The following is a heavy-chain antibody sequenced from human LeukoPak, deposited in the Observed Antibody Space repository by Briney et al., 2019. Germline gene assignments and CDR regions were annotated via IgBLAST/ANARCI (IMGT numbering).Heavy chain of an antibody. CDR2: NSGST. CDR3: ARRNFHPYGRPPDY. CDR1: GGSFSGYY. D-gene: IGHD4-17*01. Sequence: SETLFLTCAVYGGSFSGYYWDWIRQPPGKGLEWIGSNSGSTYYNPSLKSRVTISVDTSKNQFSLKLTSATAADTALYYCARRNFHPYGRPPDYWGQGTLVTVSS. J-gene: IGHJ4*02. V-gene: IGHV4-34*01.